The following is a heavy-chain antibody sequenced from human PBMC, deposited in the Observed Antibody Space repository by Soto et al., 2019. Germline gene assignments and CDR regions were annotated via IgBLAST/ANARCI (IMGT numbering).Heavy chain of an antibody. D-gene: IGHD1-20*01. CDR3: ATSFITGTHNYYYGIDV. CDR2: FDPEDGET. V-gene: IGHV1-24*01. J-gene: IGHJ6*02. Sequence: ASVKVSWKVSGYTLTELSMHWVRQAPGKGLEWMGGFDPEDGETIYAQKFQGRVTMTEDTSTDTAYMELSSLRSEDTAVYYCATSFITGTHNYYYGIDVWAQGTTVTVSS. CDR1: GYTLTELS.